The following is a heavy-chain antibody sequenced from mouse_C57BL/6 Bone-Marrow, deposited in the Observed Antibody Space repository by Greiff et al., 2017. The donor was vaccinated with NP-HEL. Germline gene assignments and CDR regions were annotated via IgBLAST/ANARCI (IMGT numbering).Heavy chain of an antibody. CDR1: GFTFSDAW. V-gene: IGHV6-6*01. D-gene: IGHD2-1*01. Sequence: EVMLVESGGGLVQPGGSMKLSCAASGFTFSDAWMDWVRQSPEKGLEWVAEIRNKANNHATYYAESVKGRFTISRDDSKSSVYLQMNSLRAEDTGIYYCTRLPLYYNQHRGYFDVWGTGTTVTVSS. J-gene: IGHJ1*03. CDR3: TRLPLYYNQHRGYFDV. CDR2: IRNKANNHAT.